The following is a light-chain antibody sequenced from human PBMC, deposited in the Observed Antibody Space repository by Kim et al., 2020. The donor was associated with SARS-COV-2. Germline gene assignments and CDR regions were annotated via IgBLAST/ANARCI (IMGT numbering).Light chain of an antibody. CDR3: QKYDNAPHT. CDR1: QGIGSS. CDR2: HAS. Sequence: ASVGDRVTITCRASQGIGSSLAWYQQKPGKVPKLLIYHASNLQSGAPSRFSGSGSGTDFALTISGLQPEDVASYYCQKYDNAPHTFGQGTRLEIK. J-gene: IGKJ5*01. V-gene: IGKV1-27*01.